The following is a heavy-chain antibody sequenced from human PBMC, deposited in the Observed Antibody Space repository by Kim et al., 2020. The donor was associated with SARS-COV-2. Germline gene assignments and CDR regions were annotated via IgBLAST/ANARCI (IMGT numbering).Heavy chain of an antibody. Sequence: GGSLRLSCAASGFTFSSYSMNWVRQAPGKGLEWVSYISSSSSTIYYADSVKGRFTISRDNAKNSLYPQMNSLRDEDTAVYYCARDTHLAVAGTFDYWGQGTLVTVSS. CDR2: ISSSSSTI. CDR3: ARDTHLAVAGTFDY. J-gene: IGHJ4*02. D-gene: IGHD6-19*01. V-gene: IGHV3-48*02. CDR1: GFTFSSYS.